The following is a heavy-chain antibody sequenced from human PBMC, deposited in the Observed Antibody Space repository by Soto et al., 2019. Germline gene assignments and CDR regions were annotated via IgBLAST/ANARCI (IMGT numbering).Heavy chain of an antibody. V-gene: IGHV3-74*01. CDR2: INSDGGST. Sequence: EVQLVESGGGLVQPGGSLRLSCAGAGFIFSSYRMHWVRQAPGKGLVWVSLINSDGGSTNYADSVKGRFTISRDNAKNTLYLQMNSLSAEDTAVYYCALIRLGELSPLDYWGQGTLVTVSS. CDR1: GFIFSSYR. D-gene: IGHD3-16*02. CDR3: ALIRLGELSPLDY. J-gene: IGHJ4*02.